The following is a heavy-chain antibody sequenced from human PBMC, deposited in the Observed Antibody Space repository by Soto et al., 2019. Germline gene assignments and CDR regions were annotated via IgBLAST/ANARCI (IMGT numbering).Heavy chain of an antibody. J-gene: IGHJ5*02. CDR1: GGSISSGGYY. V-gene: IGHV4-31*03. CDR3: ARGVHGIAEAGFWFDP. D-gene: IGHD6-13*01. Sequence: SETLSLTCTVSGGSISSGGYYWSWIRQHPGKGLEWIGYIYYSGSTYYNPSLKSRVTISVDTSKNQFSLKLSSVTAADTAVYYCARGVHGIAEAGFWFDPWGQGTLVTV. CDR2: IYYSGST.